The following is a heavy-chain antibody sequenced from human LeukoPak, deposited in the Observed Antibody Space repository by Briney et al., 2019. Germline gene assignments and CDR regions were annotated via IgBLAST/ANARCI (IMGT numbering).Heavy chain of an antibody. CDR2: ISGSGGNT. CDR3: AKVPLSAAGGWFDP. D-gene: IGHD6-13*01. V-gene: IGHV3-23*01. Sequence: PGGSLRLSCAASGFTFSSCAMSWVRQAPGKGLEWVSAISGSGGNTYYADSVKGRFTISRDNSKNTQYLQMNSLRAEDTAVYYCAKVPLSAAGGWFDPWGQGTLVTVSS. J-gene: IGHJ5*02. CDR1: GFTFSSCA.